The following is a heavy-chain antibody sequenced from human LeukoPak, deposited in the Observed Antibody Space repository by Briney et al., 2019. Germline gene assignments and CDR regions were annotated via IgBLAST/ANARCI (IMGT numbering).Heavy chain of an antibody. CDR1: GFTFDDYT. CDR2: ISWDGGST. D-gene: IGHD3-22*01. Sequence: GGSLRLSCAASGFTFDDYTMHWVRQAPGKGLDWVSLISWDGGSTYYADSVKGRFTISRDNSKNSLYLQMNSLRTEDTALYYCAKDRRYYDSSGYLDYWGQGTLVTVSS. CDR3: AKDRRYYDSSGYLDY. V-gene: IGHV3-43*01. J-gene: IGHJ4*02.